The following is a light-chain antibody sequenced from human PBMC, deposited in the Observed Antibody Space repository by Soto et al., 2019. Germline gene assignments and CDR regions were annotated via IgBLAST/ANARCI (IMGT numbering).Light chain of an antibody. V-gene: IGKV3-11*01. Sequence: ENVLTQSPATLSLSPGERATLSCRASQYIAGLLAWYQQKPGQAPRLVMYDTSNRANGVPARFSGSGSGTDFTLTISSLEPEDFAVYHCQQRYTWPCTFGQGTKIEIK. CDR2: DTS. CDR3: QQRYTWPCT. J-gene: IGKJ2*02. CDR1: QYIAGL.